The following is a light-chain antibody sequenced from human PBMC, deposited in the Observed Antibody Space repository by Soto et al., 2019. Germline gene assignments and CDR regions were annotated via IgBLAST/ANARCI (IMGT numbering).Light chain of an antibody. CDR1: HDISTY. CDR3: QQYYSYPQT. J-gene: IGKJ2*01. Sequence: DIQLTQSPSLLSASVGDRVTITCRASHDISTYLAWYQQKPGKAPKLMIYEASTLQSGVPSRFSGSGSGTEFTLTISGLLPEDFATYHCQQYYSYPQTFGQGTKLEIK. CDR2: EAS. V-gene: IGKV1-9*01.